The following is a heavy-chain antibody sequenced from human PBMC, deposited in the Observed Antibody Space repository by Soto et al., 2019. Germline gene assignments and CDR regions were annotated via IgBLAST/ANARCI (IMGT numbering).Heavy chain of an antibody. CDR1: GYTFTGSW. V-gene: IGHV1-18*04. J-gene: IGHJ5*02. CDR3: SSVSAAAGIGWYDP. Sequence: ALVKVSCKAAGYTFTGSWIIWEHLAHGHGQEWLGWLSAYLGNTTYAQNLQGKDTITTETSTSTACMQLRRQGSHDTAVYCFSSVSAAAGIGWYDPWGRGTMGTVS. CDR2: LSAYLGNT. D-gene: IGHD6-13*01.